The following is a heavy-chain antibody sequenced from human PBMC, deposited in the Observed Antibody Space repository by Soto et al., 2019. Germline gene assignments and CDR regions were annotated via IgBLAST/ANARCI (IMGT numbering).Heavy chain of an antibody. CDR2: ISGSGGST. J-gene: IGHJ4*02. Sequence: GGSLRLSCAASGFTFSSYAMSWVRQAPGKGLEWVSAISGSGGSTYYADSVKGRFTISRDNSKNTLYLQMNSLRAEDTAVYYCAKGRDYGGNSRGFFDYWGQGTLVTVSS. CDR3: AKGRDYGGNSRGFFDY. CDR1: GFTFSSYA. V-gene: IGHV3-23*01. D-gene: IGHD4-17*01.